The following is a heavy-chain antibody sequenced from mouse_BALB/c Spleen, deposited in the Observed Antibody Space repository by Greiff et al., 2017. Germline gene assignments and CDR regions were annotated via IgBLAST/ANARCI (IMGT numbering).Heavy chain of an antibody. CDR2: IWTGGGT. V-gene: IGHV2-9-2*01. J-gene: IGHJ3*01. Sequence: QVQLQQSGPGLVAPSQSLSITCTVSGFSLTSYDISWVRQPPGKGLEWLGVIWTGGGTNYNSAFMSRLSISKDNSKSQVFLKMNSLQTDDTAIYYCVRDYGKGFAYWGQGTLVTVSA. D-gene: IGHD2-1*01. CDR3: VRDYGKGFAY. CDR1: GFSLTSYD.